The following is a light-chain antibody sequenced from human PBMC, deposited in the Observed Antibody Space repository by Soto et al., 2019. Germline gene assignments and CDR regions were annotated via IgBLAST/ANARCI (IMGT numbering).Light chain of an antibody. Sequence: QSVLTQPASVSGSPGQSITISCSGTSSDIGAYNYVSWYQQHPGKAPKLMIYEVSKRPSGVPDRFSGSKSGNMASLTVSGLQAEDEADYYCSSYAGSNNGVFGGGTKLTVL. CDR2: EVS. V-gene: IGLV2-8*01. J-gene: IGLJ3*02. CDR1: SSDIGAYNY. CDR3: SSYAGSNNGV.